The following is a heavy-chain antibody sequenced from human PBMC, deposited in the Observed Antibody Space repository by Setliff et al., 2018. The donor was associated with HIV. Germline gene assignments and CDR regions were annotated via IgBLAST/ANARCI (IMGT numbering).Heavy chain of an antibody. Sequence: ASVKVSCKASGYTFTGYYMHWVRQAPGQGLEWKGWINPNNGGTSYAQKFQGWITMTRDTSISTAYMDLSRLRSDDTAVYYCARGMDYYDTSGNYQYYFDYWGQGTLVTVSS. D-gene: IGHD3-22*01. J-gene: IGHJ4*02. CDR3: ARGMDYYDTSGNYQYYFDY. V-gene: IGHV1-2*04. CDR1: GYTFTGYY. CDR2: INPNNGGT.